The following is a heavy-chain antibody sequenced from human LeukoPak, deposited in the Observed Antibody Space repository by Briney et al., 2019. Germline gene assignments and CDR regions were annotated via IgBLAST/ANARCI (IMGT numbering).Heavy chain of an antibody. Sequence: ASVKVSCKASGYTFTDYYMHWVRQAPGQGLEWMGGIIPIFGTANYAQKFQGRVTITTDESTSTAYMELSSLRSEDTAVYYCARDLGVTRDRLNDAFDIWGQGTMVTVSS. D-gene: IGHD4-23*01. CDR1: GYTFTDYY. V-gene: IGHV1-69*05. CDR3: ARDLGVTRDRLNDAFDI. CDR2: IIPIFGTA. J-gene: IGHJ3*02.